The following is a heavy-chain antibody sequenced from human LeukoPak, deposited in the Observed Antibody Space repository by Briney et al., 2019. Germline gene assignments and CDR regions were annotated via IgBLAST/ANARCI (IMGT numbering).Heavy chain of an antibody. D-gene: IGHD3-10*01. CDR3: ARDSLGDPY. Sequence: GGSLRLSCAASGFTFSSYAMSWVRQAPGKGLEWVANIKEDESEKYYVDSVKGRFTISRDNAKNSLYLQMNSLRAEDTAVYYCARDSLGDPYWGQGTLVTVSP. CDR1: GFTFSSYA. J-gene: IGHJ4*02. CDR2: IKEDESEK. V-gene: IGHV3-7*01.